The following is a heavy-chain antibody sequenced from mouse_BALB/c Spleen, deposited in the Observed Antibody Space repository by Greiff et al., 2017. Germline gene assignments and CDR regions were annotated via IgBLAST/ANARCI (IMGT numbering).Heavy chain of an antibody. V-gene: IGHV1-7*01. CDR2: INPSTGYT. CDR3: ARLNWDGFAY. CDR1: GYTFTSYW. J-gene: IGHJ3*01. D-gene: IGHD4-1*01. Sequence: QVHVKQSGAELAKPGASVKMSCKASGYTFTSYWMHWVKQRPGQGLEWIGYINPSTGYTEYNQKFKDKATLTADKSSSTAYMQLSSLTSEDSAVYYCARLNWDGFAYWGQGTLVTVSA.